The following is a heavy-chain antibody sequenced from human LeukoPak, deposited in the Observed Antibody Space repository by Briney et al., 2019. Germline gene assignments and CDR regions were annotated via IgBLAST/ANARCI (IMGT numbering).Heavy chain of an antibody. CDR2: MKYDGSEK. J-gene: IGHJ4*02. V-gene: IGHV3-7*01. CDR3: ARDIEAAGLFVDY. CDR1: GFTFSSYW. Sequence: GGSLRLSCAASGFTFSSYWMSWVRQAPGKGLEWVANMKYDGSEKYYVDSVKGRFTISRDNAKNSLYLQMNSLRAEDTAVSYCARDIEAAGLFVDYGGQGSLVTAAS. D-gene: IGHD6-13*01.